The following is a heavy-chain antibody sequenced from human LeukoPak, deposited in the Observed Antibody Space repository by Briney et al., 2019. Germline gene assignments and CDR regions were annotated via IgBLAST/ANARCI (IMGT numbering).Heavy chain of an antibody. Sequence: GGSLRLSCVASGFKFNNYWMNWVRQAPGRGLEWVANIKQDSSEEHYVDSVRGRFTISRDNAKNSLYLQMNSLRVEDTAVYYCAKGDNGALHFWGRGTMVTVSS. V-gene: IGHV3-7*01. D-gene: IGHD2-8*01. CDR1: GFKFNNYW. J-gene: IGHJ3*01. CDR2: IKQDSSEE. CDR3: AKGDNGALHF.